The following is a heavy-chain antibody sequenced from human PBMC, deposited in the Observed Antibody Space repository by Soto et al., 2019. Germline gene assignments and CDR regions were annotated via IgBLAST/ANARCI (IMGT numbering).Heavy chain of an antibody. CDR1: GSTFSSYG. D-gene: IGHD4-17*01. CDR3: ASDYGDYVLNY. J-gene: IGHJ4*02. Sequence: AGGSLRLSCAASGSTFSSYGMHWVRQAPGKGLEWVAVIWYDGSNKYYADSVKGRFTISRDNSKNTLYLQMNSLRAEDTAVYYCASDYGDYVLNYWGQGTLVTVSS. CDR2: IWYDGSNK. V-gene: IGHV3-33*01.